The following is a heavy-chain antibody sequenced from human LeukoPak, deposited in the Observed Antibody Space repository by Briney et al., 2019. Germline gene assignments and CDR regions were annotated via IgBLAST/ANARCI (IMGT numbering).Heavy chain of an antibody. Sequence: PGGSLRLSCTASGFTFGDYAMSWVRQAPGKGLEWVSYISSSGSTIYYADSVKGRFTISRDNAKNSLYLQMNSLRAEDTAVYYCAGMVRGSRTLDYWGQGTLVTVSS. CDR1: GFTFGDYA. D-gene: IGHD3-10*01. J-gene: IGHJ4*02. V-gene: IGHV3-11*04. CDR3: AGMVRGSRTLDY. CDR2: ISSSGSTI.